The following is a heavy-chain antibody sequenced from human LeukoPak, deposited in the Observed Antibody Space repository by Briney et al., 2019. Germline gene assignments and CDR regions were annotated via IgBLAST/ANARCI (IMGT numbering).Heavy chain of an antibody. D-gene: IGHD6-19*01. V-gene: IGHV1-2*02. CDR2: INPNSGGT. CDR1: GYTFTCYY. CDR3: ARDTRIAVAGTIIY. Sequence: ASVKVSCKASGYTFTCYYMHWVRQAPGQGLEWMGWINPNSGGTNYAQKFQGRVTMTRGTSISTAYVELSRLRSDDTAVYYCARDTRIAVAGTIIYWGQGTLVTVSS. J-gene: IGHJ4*02.